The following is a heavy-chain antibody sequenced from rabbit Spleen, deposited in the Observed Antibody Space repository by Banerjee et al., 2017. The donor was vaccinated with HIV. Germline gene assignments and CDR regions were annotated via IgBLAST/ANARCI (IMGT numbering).Heavy chain of an antibody. V-gene: IGHV1S45*01. CDR3: ARDAGSGHYIDVYFDL. J-gene: IGHJ4*01. D-gene: IGHD8-1*01. CDR1: GFDFSNYG. CDR2: IYTGNIKT. Sequence: QEQLVESGGGLVQPGGSLKLSCKASGFDFSNYGVTWVRQAPGKGLEWIGCIYTGNIKTYYASWAKGRFTISKTSSTTVTLQMTSLTVADTATYFCARDAGSGHYIDVYFDLWGPGTLVTVS.